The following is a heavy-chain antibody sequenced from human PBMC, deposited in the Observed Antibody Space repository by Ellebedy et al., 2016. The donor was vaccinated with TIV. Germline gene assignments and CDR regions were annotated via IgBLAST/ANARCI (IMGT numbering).Heavy chain of an antibody. CDR2: IIPIFGTA. D-gene: IGHD6-19*01. Sequence: SVKVSXXASGGTFSSYAISWVRQAPGQGLEWMGGIIPIFGTANYAQKFQGRVTITADTSTDTAYMELSSLRSEDTAVYYCATDVYSSGWYVNWGQGTLVTVSS. J-gene: IGHJ4*02. V-gene: IGHV1-69*06. CDR3: ATDVYSSGWYVN. CDR1: GGTFSSYA.